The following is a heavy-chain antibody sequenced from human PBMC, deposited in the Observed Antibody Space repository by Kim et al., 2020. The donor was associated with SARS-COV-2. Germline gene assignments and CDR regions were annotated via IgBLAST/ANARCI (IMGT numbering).Heavy chain of an antibody. D-gene: IGHD3-22*01. CDR1: GFTFSSYE. Sequence: GGSLRLSCAASGFTFSSYEMNWVRQAPGKGLEWVSYISSSGSTIYYADSVKGRFTISRDNAKNSLYLQMNSLRAEDTAVYYCARDRITMIRLRYFDLWGRGTLVTVSS. V-gene: IGHV3-48*03. J-gene: IGHJ2*01. CDR2: ISSSGSTI. CDR3: ARDRITMIRLRYFDL.